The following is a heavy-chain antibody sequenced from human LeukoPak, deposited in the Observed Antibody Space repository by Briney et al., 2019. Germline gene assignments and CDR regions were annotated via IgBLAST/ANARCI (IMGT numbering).Heavy chain of an antibody. V-gene: IGHV1-46*01. J-gene: IGHJ6*03. CDR1: GYTFTSHY. Sequence: GASVKVSCKASGYTFTSHYMHWVRQAPGQGLEWMGIINPSGGSTSYAQKFQGRVTMTRDTSTSTVYMELSSLRSEDTAVYYCARDLRYCSGGSCYWGDYYYYYMDVWGKGTTVTISS. CDR3: ARDLRYCSGGSCYWGDYYYYYMDV. D-gene: IGHD2-15*01. CDR2: INPSGGST.